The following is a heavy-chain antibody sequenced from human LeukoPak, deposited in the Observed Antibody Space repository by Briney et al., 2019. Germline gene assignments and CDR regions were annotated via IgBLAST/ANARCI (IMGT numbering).Heavy chain of an antibody. D-gene: IGHD6-13*01. J-gene: IGHJ4*02. CDR2: ISSSSSYI. CDR1: GFTFSSYS. V-gene: IGHV3-21*01. Sequence: GGPLRLSCAASGFTFSSYSMNWVRQAPGKGLEWVSSISSSSSYIYYADSVKGRFTISRDNAKNSLYLQMNSLRAEDTAVYYCARIESSSWYYFDYWGQGTLVTVSS. CDR3: ARIESSSWYYFDY.